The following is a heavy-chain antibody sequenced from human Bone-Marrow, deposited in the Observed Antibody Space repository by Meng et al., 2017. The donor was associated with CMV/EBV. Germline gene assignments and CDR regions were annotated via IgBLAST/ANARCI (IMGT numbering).Heavy chain of an antibody. CDR3: ARAAQFLSYGFDV. J-gene: IGHJ6*02. D-gene: IGHD3-3*01. CDR2: INLNSGDT. Sequence: ASVKVSCKASGYTFSDSYMHWVRQAPGQRPEWMGWINLNSGDTIYAPRFQDRVTMTGDTSISTAYMDLSRLTSDDTAVYYCARAAQFLSYGFDVWGRGTTVTVSS. V-gene: IGHV1-2*02. CDR1: GYTFSDSY.